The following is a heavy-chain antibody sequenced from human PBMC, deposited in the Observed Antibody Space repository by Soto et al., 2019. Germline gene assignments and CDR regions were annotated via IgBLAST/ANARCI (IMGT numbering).Heavy chain of an antibody. Sequence: GASVKVSCKASGGTFSSYAISWVRQAPGQGLEWMGGIIPIFGTANYAQKFQGRVTITADKSTSTAYMELSSLRSEDTAVYYCAVGYCSSTSCYTDRYYYYYGMDVWGQGTTVTV. J-gene: IGHJ6*02. CDR2: IIPIFGTA. D-gene: IGHD2-2*02. CDR3: AVGYCSSTSCYTDRYYYYYGMDV. CDR1: GGTFSSYA. V-gene: IGHV1-69*06.